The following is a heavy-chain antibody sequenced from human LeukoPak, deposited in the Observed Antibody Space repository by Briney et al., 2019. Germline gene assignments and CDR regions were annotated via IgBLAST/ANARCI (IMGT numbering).Heavy chain of an antibody. J-gene: IGHJ4*02. V-gene: IGHV3-30-3*01. CDR2: ISYDGSNK. Sequence: PGRSLRLSCAASGFIFSNFAMHWVRQAPGKGLEWVAIISYDGSNKYYADSVKGRFTISRDNSKNTLYLQMNNLRVEDTAVYYCARDRVTYFDYWGQGTLVTVSS. CDR1: GFIFSNFA. CDR3: ARDRVTYFDY. D-gene: IGHD2-21*02.